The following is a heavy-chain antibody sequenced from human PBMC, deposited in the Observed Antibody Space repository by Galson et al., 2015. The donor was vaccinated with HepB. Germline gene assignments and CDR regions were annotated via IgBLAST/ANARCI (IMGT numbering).Heavy chain of an antibody. D-gene: IGHD3-10*01. CDR3: AKDQDYGSGMDV. CDR2: ISGSGGST. J-gene: IGHJ6*02. Sequence: SLRLSCAASGFTFSSYAMSWVRQAPGKGLEWVSAISGSGGSTYYADSVKGRFTISSDNSKNTLYLQMNSLRAEDTAVYYCAKDQDYGSGMDVWGQGTTVTVSS. CDR1: GFTFSSYA. V-gene: IGHV3-23*01.